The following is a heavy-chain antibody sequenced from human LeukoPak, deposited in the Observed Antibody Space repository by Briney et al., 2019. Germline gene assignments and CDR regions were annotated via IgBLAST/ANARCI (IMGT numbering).Heavy chain of an antibody. D-gene: IGHD6-19*01. CDR2: ISSSGSTI. J-gene: IGHJ6*03. V-gene: IGHV3-48*03. CDR3: ARDRPQQWLVRGQRGYYYYMDV. CDR1: GFTFSSYE. Sequence: GGSLRLSCAVSGFTFSSYEMNWVRQAPGKGLEWVSYISSSGSTIYYADSVKGRFTISRDIAKNSLYLQMNSLRAEDTAVYYCARDRPQQWLVRGQRGYYYYMDVWGKGTTVTISS.